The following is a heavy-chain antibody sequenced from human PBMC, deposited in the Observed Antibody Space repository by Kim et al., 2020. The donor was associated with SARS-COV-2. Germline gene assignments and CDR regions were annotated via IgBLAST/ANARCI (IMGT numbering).Heavy chain of an antibody. D-gene: IGHD5-12*01. CDR3: AKDLGYLEGGDYFDY. J-gene: IGHJ4*02. V-gene: IGHV3-33*06. Sequence: DSVKGRFTISRDNSKNTLYRRMNSMRSEDTAVYYCAKDLGYLEGGDYFDYWGQGTLVTVSS.